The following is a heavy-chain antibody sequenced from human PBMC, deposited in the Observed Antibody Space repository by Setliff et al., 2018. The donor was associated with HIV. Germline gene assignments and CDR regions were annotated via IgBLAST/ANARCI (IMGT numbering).Heavy chain of an antibody. CDR2: ITGSSSNK. J-gene: IGHJ4*02. D-gene: IGHD1-26*01. Sequence: GGSLRLSCAASGTTLSGYSMNGVRQSPGKELEWVASITGSSSNKYYADSVKGLFTISIDNAKNSLFVQMTSLRAEDTAVYYCARDKYRSGSYYDYFDYLGQG. CDR3: ARDKYRSGSYYDYFDY. CDR1: GTTLSGYS. V-gene: IGHV3-21*01.